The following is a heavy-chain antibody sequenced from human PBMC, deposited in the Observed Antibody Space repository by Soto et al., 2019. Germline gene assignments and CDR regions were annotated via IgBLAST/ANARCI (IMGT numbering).Heavy chain of an antibody. CDR1: GGSISSYY. Sequence: PSETLSLTCTVSGGSISSYYWSWIRQPPGKGLEWIGYIYYSGSTNYNPSLKSRVTISVDTSKNQFSLKLSSVTAADTAVYYCSLSHGAGYYIDFCCQGTLVTVST. V-gene: IGHV4-59*01. CDR3: SLSHGAGYYIDF. CDR2: IYYSGST. D-gene: IGHD5-18*01. J-gene: IGHJ4*02.